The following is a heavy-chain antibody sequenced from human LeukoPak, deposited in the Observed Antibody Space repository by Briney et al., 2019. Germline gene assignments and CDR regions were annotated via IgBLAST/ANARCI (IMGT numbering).Heavy chain of an antibody. J-gene: IGHJ6*03. CDR3: ARNYYYMDV. Sequence: GESLQISCKASGYSFTSYWIGWVRQMPGKGLEWMAIIYPGDSDTRYSPSFQGQVTISADKSISTAYLHWSSLKASDTAMYYCARNYYYMDVWGKGTTVTVSS. V-gene: IGHV5-51*01. CDR2: IYPGDSDT. CDR1: GYSFTSYW.